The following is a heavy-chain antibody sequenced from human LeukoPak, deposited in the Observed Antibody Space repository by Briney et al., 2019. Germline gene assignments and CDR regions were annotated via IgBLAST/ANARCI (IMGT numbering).Heavy chain of an antibody. CDR3: ARQAGFFDY. Sequence: SQTLSLTCATSGDSVSSNSVAWHWIRQSPSRGLEWLGRTYYRSKWYNDYALSVRGRITINPDTSKNQFSLEVNSVTPEDTAVYYCARQAGFFDYWGQGTLVTVSS. CDR2: TYYRSKWYN. CDR1: GDSVSSNSVA. V-gene: IGHV6-1*01. J-gene: IGHJ4*02.